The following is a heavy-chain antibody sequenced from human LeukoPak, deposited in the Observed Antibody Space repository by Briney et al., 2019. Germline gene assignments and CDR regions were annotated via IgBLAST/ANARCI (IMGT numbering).Heavy chain of an antibody. J-gene: IGHJ5*02. CDR2: ISDNSGRT. CDR3: AREYDSSWPS. Sequence: GGSPRLSCAASGFSFRTYAMSWVRQAPGKGLEWVSAISDNSGRTYYADSVKGRFTISRDNSKNTLFVQMNSLRAEDTAVYYCAREYDSSWPSWGQGTLVTVSS. D-gene: IGHD3-22*01. CDR1: GFSFRTYA. V-gene: IGHV3-23*01.